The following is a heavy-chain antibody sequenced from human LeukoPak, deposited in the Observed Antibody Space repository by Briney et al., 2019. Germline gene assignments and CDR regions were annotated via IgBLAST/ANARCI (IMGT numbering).Heavy chain of an antibody. CDR3: ARDLGRSLYRESWFDP. D-gene: IGHD4-11*01. CDR1: GFTFSSYS. V-gene: IGHV3-48*01. CDR2: ISSSSSTI. J-gene: IGHJ5*02. Sequence: PGGSLRLSCAASGFTFSSYSMNWVRQAPGKGLDLVSYISSSSSTIYYADSVKGRFTISRDNAKNSLYLQMNSLRAEDTAVYYCARDLGRSLYRESWFDPWGQGTLVTVSS.